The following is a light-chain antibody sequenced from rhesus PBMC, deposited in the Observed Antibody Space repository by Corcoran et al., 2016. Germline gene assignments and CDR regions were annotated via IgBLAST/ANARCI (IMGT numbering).Light chain of an antibody. J-gene: IGKJ3*01. CDR2: AAS. Sequence: DIQMTQSPSSLSASVGDTVTITCQASQGISNLLAFDQQKPGKVHNLLISAASTLQSGVPSRFSGSGSGTDFTLTISSLQPEDFATHYCQHGYGILFTFGPGTKLDIK. CDR1: QGISNL. CDR3: QHGYGILFT. V-gene: IGKV1-33*02.